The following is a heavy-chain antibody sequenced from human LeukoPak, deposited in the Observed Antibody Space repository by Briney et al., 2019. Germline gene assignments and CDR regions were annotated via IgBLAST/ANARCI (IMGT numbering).Heavy chain of an antibody. CDR2: IYSGGST. V-gene: IGHV3-53*05. J-gene: IGHJ4*02. CDR1: GFTVSSNY. D-gene: IGHD2-2*02. Sequence: GGSLRLSCAASGFTVSSNYMSWVRQAPGKGLEWVSVIYSGGSTYYADSVKGRFTISRDNSKNTLYLQMNSLRSEDTAVYYCATDLRYCSSTSCYTQEHDYWGQGTLVTVSS. CDR3: ATDLRYCSSTSCYTQEHDY.